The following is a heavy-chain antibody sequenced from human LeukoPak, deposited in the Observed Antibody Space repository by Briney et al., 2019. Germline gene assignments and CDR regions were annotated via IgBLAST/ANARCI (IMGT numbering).Heavy chain of an antibody. J-gene: IGHJ4*02. D-gene: IGHD3-10*01. CDR2: IYYSGST. Sequence: PSETLSPTCTVSGGSISSYYWGWIRQPPGKGLEWIGYIYYSGSTNYNPSLKSRVTISVDTSKNQFSLKLSSVTAADTAVYYCARASITMVRGVDYWGQGTLVTVSS. CDR1: GGSISSYY. CDR3: ARASITMVRGVDY. V-gene: IGHV4-59*01.